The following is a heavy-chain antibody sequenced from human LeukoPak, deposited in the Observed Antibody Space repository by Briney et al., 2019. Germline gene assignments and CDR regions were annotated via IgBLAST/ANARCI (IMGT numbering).Heavy chain of an antibody. CDR1: GFTFSVYS. CDR3: ARSSIAAPLFDY. Sequence: GGSLRLSCAASGFTFSVYSMNWVRQAPGKGLEWVSSISTSSSNIYYTNSVKGRFTISRDNAKNSLYLQMDSLRDDDTAVYYCARSSIAAPLFDYWGQGTLVTVSS. J-gene: IGHJ4*02. D-gene: IGHD6-6*01. V-gene: IGHV3-21*01. CDR2: ISTSSSNI.